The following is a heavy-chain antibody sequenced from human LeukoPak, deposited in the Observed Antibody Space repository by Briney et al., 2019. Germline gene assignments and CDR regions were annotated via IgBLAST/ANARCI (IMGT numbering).Heavy chain of an antibody. V-gene: IGHV5-51*01. CDR2: IYPGDSDT. CDR3: ARPRPFDI. J-gene: IGHJ3*02. Sequence: GESLQISCQGSGYSFTSYWIGWVRPMPGKGLEWMGIIYPGDSDTRYSPSFQGQVTISADKSISTAYLQWTSLKASDTAMYYCARPRPFDIWGQGTMVTVSS. CDR1: GYSFTSYW.